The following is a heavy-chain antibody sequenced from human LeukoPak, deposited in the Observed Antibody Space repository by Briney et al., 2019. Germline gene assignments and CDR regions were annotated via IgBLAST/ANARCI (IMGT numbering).Heavy chain of an antibody. V-gene: IGHV4-4*07. Sequence: SETLSLTCTVSGGSIGNYYWSWIRQPAGKGLEWIGRFYNSGSTNCNPSLKSRVTMSLDTSKNQFSLKLSSVTAADTAVYYCARLRFLEWLGAYYYMDVWGKGTTVTVSS. CDR2: FYNSGST. J-gene: IGHJ6*03. CDR3: ARLRFLEWLGAYYYMDV. D-gene: IGHD3-3*01. CDR1: GGSIGNYY.